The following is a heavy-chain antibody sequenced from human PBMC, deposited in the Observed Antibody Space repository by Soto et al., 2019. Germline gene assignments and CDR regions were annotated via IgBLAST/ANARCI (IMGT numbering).Heavy chain of an antibody. Sequence: ASVKVSCKASGYTFTGYYMHWVRQAPGQGLEWMGWINPNSGGTNYAQKFQGRVTMTRDTSIGTAYMELSRLRSDDTAVYYCARKDFWSGYYRVAHYYYGMDLWGQGTTVTVSS. CDR2: INPNSGGT. CDR3: ARKDFWSGYYRVAHYYYGMDL. V-gene: IGHV1-2*02. CDR1: GYTFTGYY. D-gene: IGHD3-3*01. J-gene: IGHJ6*02.